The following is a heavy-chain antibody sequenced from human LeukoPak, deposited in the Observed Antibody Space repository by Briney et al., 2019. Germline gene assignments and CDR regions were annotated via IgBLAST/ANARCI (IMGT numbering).Heavy chain of an antibody. CDR3: AKDHSSSWCD. J-gene: IGHJ4*02. Sequence: GGSLRLSCAASEFTFSSYAMSWVRQAAGKGLEWVSAISGSGGSTYYADSVKGRFTISRDNSKNTLYLQMNSLRAEDTALYYCAKDHSSSWCDWGQGTLVTVSS. CDR1: EFTFSSYA. CDR2: ISGSGGST. D-gene: IGHD6-13*01. V-gene: IGHV3-23*01.